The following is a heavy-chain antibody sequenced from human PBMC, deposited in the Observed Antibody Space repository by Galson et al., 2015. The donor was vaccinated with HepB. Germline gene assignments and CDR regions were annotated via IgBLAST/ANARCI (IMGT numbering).Heavy chain of an antibody. D-gene: IGHD2-15*01. V-gene: IGHV3-23*01. CDR2: ISGSGGSI. Sequence: SLRLSCAASEFSFSSYGMTWVRQAPGKGLEWVSGISGSGGSIYYADSVKGRFSISRDISKDTLYLQMNSLRAEDTAVYFCAREGSSGVWAVIDHWGQATLVTVSS. CDR1: EFSFSSYG. CDR3: AREGSSGVWAVIDH. J-gene: IGHJ4*02.